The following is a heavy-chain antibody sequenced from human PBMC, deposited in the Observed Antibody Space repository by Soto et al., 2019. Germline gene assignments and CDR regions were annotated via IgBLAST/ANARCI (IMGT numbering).Heavy chain of an antibody. CDR1: GFTLSDYY. D-gene: IGHD3-16*01. CDR2: ISGSGNTI. V-gene: IGHV3-11*01. CDR3: ARGRYALDY. Sequence: QVQLVESGGGLVKPGGSLRLSCAASGFTLSDYYMSWIRQAPGKGLEWVSHISGSGNTIDYADSAKGRFTISRDNAKNSLYLQMNSLGDDDTAVFYCARGRYALDYWGQGTRVTVSS. J-gene: IGHJ4*02.